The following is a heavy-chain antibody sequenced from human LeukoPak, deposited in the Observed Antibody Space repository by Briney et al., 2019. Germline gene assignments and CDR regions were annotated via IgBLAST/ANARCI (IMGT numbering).Heavy chain of an antibody. Sequence: SETLSLTCTVSGGSISSGNYYWSWIRQPPGKGLEWIGYIYYSGSTYYNPSLKSRVTISVDTSKNQFSLKLSSLTAADTAVYYCASYGGNSAGNWFDPWGQGTLVTVSS. CDR3: ASYGGNSAGNWFDP. J-gene: IGHJ5*02. CDR2: IYYSGST. CDR1: GGSISSGNYY. V-gene: IGHV4-30-4*01. D-gene: IGHD4-23*01.